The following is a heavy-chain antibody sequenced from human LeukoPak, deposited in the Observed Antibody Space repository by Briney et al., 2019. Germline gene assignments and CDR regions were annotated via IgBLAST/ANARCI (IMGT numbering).Heavy chain of an antibody. CDR1: GFTFSSSW. CDR2: IKEDGTAK. J-gene: IGHJ3*02. Sequence: PGGSLRLSCAASGFTFSSSWMAWVRQAPGKGLECVGNIKEDGTAKNYVVSVRGRFTISRDNAKNSLYLQMNSLRGEDTAVYYCTRDSGYNAFDIWGQGTMVTVSS. CDR3: TRDSGYNAFDI. D-gene: IGHD5-12*01. V-gene: IGHV3-7*01.